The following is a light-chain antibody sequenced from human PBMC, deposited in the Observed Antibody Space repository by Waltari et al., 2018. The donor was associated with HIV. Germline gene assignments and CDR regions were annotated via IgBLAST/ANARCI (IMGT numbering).Light chain of an antibody. Sequence: QSDLTQPASVSGSPGQSITISCTATNSALSHHISWYQHHPGDAPKLIVFDVNRRPSGVSDRFSGSKSGNTASLTISWLQADDEADYFCSSYVGSGRLFGGGTKVTVL. CDR1: NSALSHH. CDR3: SSYVGSGRL. CDR2: DVN. V-gene: IGLV2-14*03. J-gene: IGLJ2*01.